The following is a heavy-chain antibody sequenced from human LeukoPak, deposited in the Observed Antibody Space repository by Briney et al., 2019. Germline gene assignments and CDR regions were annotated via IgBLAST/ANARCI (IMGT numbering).Heavy chain of an antibody. CDR2: IHHSGST. J-gene: IGHJ4*02. V-gene: IGHV4-38-2*02. Sequence: SETLSLTCTVSGYSITSGYHWGWIRQPPGKGLEWIGGIHHSGSTYYNTPLRSRVTISVDTSKNQFSLKLSSVTAADTAVYYCARIDWVFDYWGKGNLVTVSS. CDR3: ARIDWVFDY. D-gene: IGHD3-9*01. CDR1: GYSITSGYH.